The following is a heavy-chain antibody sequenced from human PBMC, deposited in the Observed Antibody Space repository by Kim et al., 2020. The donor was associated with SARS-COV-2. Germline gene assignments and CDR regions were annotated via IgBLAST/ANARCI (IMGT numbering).Heavy chain of an antibody. V-gene: IGHV4-39*01. CDR2: IYYSGST. CDR1: GGSISSSSYY. D-gene: IGHD6-6*01. Sequence: SETLSLTCTVSGGSISSSSYYWGWIRQPPGKGLEWIGSIYYSGSTYYNPSLKSRVTISVDTSKNQFSLKLSSVTAADTAVYYCATLKGSSSSQFDYWGQGTLVTVSS. J-gene: IGHJ4*02. CDR3: ATLKGSSSSQFDY.